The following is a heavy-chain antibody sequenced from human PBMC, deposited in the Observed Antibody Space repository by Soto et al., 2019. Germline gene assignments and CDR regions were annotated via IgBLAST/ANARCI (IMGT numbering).Heavy chain of an antibody. CDR2: ISGYNGNT. D-gene: IGHD3-16*01. J-gene: IGHJ4*02. CDR3: ARERDVYDRSLGY. CDR1: GYTFTTYH. V-gene: IGHV1-18*04. Sequence: QVQLVQSGAEVRKPGASVKVSCKPSGYTFTTYHVTWVRQAPGQGLEWMGRISGYNGNTNYAQRLQGRVTMTTDTSTSTAYMELRSMRSDDTAVYYCARERDVYDRSLGYWGQGTLVTVSS.